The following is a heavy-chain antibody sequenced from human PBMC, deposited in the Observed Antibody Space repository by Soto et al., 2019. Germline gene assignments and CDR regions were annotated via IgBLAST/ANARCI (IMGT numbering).Heavy chain of an antibody. CDR3: AKDKDWTGKMTGAFDI. J-gene: IGHJ3*02. D-gene: IGHD2-8*02. CDR1: GFTFDDYA. Sequence: EVQLVESGGGLVQPGRSLRLSCAASGFTFDDYARYWVRQAPGLGLEWVSGINWNSGSIVYADSAKDLFTVSRDNAKSSLYLQMNSLRAEDTALYYCAKDKDWTGKMTGAFDIWGHGSMVTVSS. CDR2: INWNSGSI. V-gene: IGHV3-9*01.